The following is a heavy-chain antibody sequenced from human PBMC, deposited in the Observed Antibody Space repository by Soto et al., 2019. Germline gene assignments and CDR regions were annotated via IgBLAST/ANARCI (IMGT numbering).Heavy chain of an antibody. CDR1: GFTFSTYA. V-gene: IGHV3-23*05. J-gene: IGHJ4*02. Sequence: EVQLLESGGGLVQPGGSLRLSCAASGFTFSTYAMSWVRQAPGKGLEWVSTIDNSGGITYYADSVKGRFTISRDNSKNTLDLQMNSLRAEDTAVYYCEKGGYNYGFLFDCWGQGTLVTVSS. CDR3: EKGGYNYGFLFDC. D-gene: IGHD5-18*01. CDR2: IDNSGGIT.